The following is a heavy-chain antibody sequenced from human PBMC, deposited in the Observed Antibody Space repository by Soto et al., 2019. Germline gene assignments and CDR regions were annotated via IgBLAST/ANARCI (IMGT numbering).Heavy chain of an antibody. CDR3: ARDKVQGAAAGTPVDY. D-gene: IGHD6-13*01. CDR2: ISSSGSTI. CDR1: GFTFSDYY. Sequence: QVQLVESGGGLVKPGGSLRLSCAASGFTFSDYYMSWIRQAPGKVLEWVSYISSSGSTIYYADSVKGRFPISRDNDKNYLYLQMNSLRAEDTAVYYCARDKVQGAAAGTPVDYWGQGTLVTVSS. V-gene: IGHV3-11*01. J-gene: IGHJ4*02.